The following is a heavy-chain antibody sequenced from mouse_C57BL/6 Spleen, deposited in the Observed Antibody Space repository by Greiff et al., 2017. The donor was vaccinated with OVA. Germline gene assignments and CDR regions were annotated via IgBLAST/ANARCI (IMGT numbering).Heavy chain of an antibody. Sequence: QVQLQQSGPELVKPGASVKISCKASGYAFSSSWMNWVKQRPGQGLEWIGRIYPEDGDTNYNGKFKGKATLTADKSSSTAYMQLSSLTSEDSAVYFCARPNEYCGSRLDYWGQGTTLTVSS. CDR2: IYPEDGDT. V-gene: IGHV1-82*01. D-gene: IGHD1-1*01. CDR3: ARPNEYCGSRLDY. CDR1: GYAFSSSW. J-gene: IGHJ2*01.